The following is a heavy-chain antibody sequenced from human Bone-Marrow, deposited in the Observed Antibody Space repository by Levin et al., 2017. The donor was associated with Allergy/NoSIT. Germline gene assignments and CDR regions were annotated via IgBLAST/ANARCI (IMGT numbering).Heavy chain of an antibody. V-gene: IGHV3-21*01. CDR3: ARSDCSGGRCPPYYFYGWDV. D-gene: IGHD2-15*01. CDR1: GFTFRAYT. J-gene: IGHJ6*02. CDR2: IGLSGGSI. Sequence: PGGSLRLSCAASGFTFRAYTMNWVRQAPGKGLEWVSSIGLSGGSIYYADSVKGRFTISRDDGKHSLFLQLTILRAEDTAVYYCARSDCSGGRCPPYYFYGWDVWGQGTTLTVSS.